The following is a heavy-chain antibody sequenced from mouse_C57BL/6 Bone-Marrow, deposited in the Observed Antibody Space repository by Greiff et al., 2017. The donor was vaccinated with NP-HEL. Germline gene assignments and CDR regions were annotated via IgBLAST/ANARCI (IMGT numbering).Heavy chain of an antibody. D-gene: IGHD1-1*01. J-gene: IGHJ2*01. CDR1: GYTFTSYW. CDR3: ARRDYGSSPYFDY. Sequence: QVQLQQPGAELVRPGSSVKLSCKASGYTFTSYWMDWVKQRPGQGLEWIGNIYPSDSGTHYNQKFKDKATLTVEQSSSTAYMQLSSLTSEDSAVYYCARRDYGSSPYFDYWGQGTTLTVSS. CDR2: IYPSDSGT. V-gene: IGHV1-61*01.